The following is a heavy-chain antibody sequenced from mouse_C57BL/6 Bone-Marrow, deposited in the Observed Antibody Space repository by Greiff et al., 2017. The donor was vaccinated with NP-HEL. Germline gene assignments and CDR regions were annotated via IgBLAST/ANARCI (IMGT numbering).Heavy chain of an antibody. J-gene: IGHJ3*01. Sequence: EVMLVESGGGLVKPGGSLKLSCAASGFTFSSYAMSWVRQTPEKRLEWVATISDGGSYTYYPDNVKGRFTISRDNAKNNLYLQMSHLKSEDTAMYYCARGDYGSSWFAYGGQGTLVTVSA. CDR3: ARGDYGSSWFAY. V-gene: IGHV5-4*03. CDR1: GFTFSSYA. D-gene: IGHD1-1*01. CDR2: ISDGGSYT.